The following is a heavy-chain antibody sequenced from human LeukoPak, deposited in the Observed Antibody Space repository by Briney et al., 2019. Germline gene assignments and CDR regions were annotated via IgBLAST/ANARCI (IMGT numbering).Heavy chain of an antibody. Sequence: SETLSLTCTVSGGSISSYYWSWVRQPPGKGLEWIGFVYYTGSTNYSPSLKSRVTISVDTSKNQFSLKLRSVTAADTAVYYCARDRSYYMDVWGKGTTVTISS. CDR3: ARDRSYYMDV. V-gene: IGHV4-59*01. CDR2: VYYTGST. J-gene: IGHJ6*03. CDR1: GGSISSYY.